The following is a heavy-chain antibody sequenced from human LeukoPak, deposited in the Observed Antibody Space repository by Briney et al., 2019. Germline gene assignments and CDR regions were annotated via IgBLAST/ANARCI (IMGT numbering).Heavy chain of an antibody. CDR1: GGTXSSYA. CDR3: ARDFGYSGSYPDY. D-gene: IGHD1-26*01. Sequence: SAKVSCKASGGTXSSYAITWVRQAPGQGLEWIGRIIPILGIANYAQKFQGRVTITADKSTSTAYMDLSSLRSEDTAVYYCARDFGYSGSYPDYWGQGTLVTVSS. CDR2: IIPILGIA. V-gene: IGHV1-69*04. J-gene: IGHJ4*02.